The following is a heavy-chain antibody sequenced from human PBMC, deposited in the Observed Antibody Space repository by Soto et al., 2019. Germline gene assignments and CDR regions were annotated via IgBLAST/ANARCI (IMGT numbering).Heavy chain of an antibody. J-gene: IGHJ5*02. CDR1: GGSISSSNW. V-gene: IGHV4-4*02. Sequence: SETLSLACAVSGGSISSSNWWSWVRQPRGKGLEWIGEIYHSGSTNYNPSLKSRVTISVDKSKNQFSLKLSSVTAADTAVYYCARVWTTVTNWFDPWGQGTLVTVSS. D-gene: IGHD4-17*01. CDR2: IYHSGST. CDR3: ARVWTTVTNWFDP.